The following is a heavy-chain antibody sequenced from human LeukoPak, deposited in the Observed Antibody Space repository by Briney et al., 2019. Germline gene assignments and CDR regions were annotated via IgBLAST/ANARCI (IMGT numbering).Heavy chain of an antibody. J-gene: IGHJ4*02. V-gene: IGHV4-39*07. CDR1: GGSISSSSYY. D-gene: IGHD6-19*01. CDR3: ARLPSPAVAAS. Sequence: PSETLSLTCTVSGGSISSSSYYWGWIRQPPGKGLEWIGSIYYSGSTSYNPSLKSRVTISVDTSKNQFSLKLRSVTAADTAVYYCARLPSPAVAASWGQGTLVTVSS. CDR2: IYYSGST.